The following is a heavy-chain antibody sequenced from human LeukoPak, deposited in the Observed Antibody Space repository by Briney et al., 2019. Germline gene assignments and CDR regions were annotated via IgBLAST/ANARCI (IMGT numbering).Heavy chain of an antibody. V-gene: IGHV3-23*01. Sequence: PGGSLRLSCPASGFTFSSYAMSWVRQAPGKGLEWVSAISGSGGSTYYADSVKGRFTISRDNSKNTLYLQMNSLRAEDTAVYYCAKPPYDSSGLAPFDAFDIWGQGTMVTVSS. CDR1: GFTFSSYA. CDR3: AKPPYDSSGLAPFDAFDI. J-gene: IGHJ3*02. CDR2: ISGSGGST. D-gene: IGHD3-22*01.